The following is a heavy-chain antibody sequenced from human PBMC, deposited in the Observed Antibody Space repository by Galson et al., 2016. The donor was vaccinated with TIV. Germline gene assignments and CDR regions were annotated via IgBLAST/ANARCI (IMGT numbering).Heavy chain of an antibody. J-gene: IGHJ4*02. D-gene: IGHD3-16*01. CDR2: IYHTGNT. CDR3: AREGSADYDWGRAHFDY. Sequence: IGYIYHTGNTIYNPSLTSRVAISLDTSKNQFSLKLSSVTAADTALYYCAREGSADYDWGRAHFDYWGQGTLVTVSS. V-gene: IGHV4-59*12.